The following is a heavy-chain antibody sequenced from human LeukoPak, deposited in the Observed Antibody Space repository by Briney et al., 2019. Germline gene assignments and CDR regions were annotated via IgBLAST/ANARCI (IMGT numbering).Heavy chain of an antibody. Sequence: PSETLSLTCSASGDSITGHYLTWIRQPPGNGLEWIGYISHIGSTNYNPSLKSRVTISVDTSKNQFSLKLTSVTAADTAVYYCARLYSGSWVSYFDFWGQGTLVTVSS. CDR1: GDSITGHY. CDR3: ARLYSGSWVSYFDF. J-gene: IGHJ4*02. V-gene: IGHV4-59*11. D-gene: IGHD1-26*01. CDR2: ISHIGST.